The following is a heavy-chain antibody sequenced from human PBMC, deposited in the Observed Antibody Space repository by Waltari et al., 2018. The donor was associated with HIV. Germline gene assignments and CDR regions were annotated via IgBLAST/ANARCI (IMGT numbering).Heavy chain of an antibody. D-gene: IGHD3-10*01. CDR3: ARGMSYYYGSGTPPFDP. CDR2: INHSRST. V-gene: IGHV4-34*01. CDR1: CGSFSGYY. J-gene: IGHJ5*02. Sequence: QVQLQQWGAGLLKPSDTLSLTCAVHCGSFSGYYWSWSRQPPGQGLEWIVEINHSRSTNYNPSLKSRVTISVDTSKNQFSLKLSSVTAADTAVYYCARGMSYYYGSGTPPFDPWGQGTLVTVSS.